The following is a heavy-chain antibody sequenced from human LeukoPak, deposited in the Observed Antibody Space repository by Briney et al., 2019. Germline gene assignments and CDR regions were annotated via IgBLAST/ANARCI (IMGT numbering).Heavy chain of an antibody. CDR3: ASLTAGTIGRLFDY. CDR2: LYHSGST. J-gene: IGHJ4*02. D-gene: IGHD6-13*01. V-gene: IGHV4-38-2*02. Sequence: SETLSLTCTVSGYSIRSDYYWGWIRQPPGKGLEWIGSLYHSGSTYYNPSLKSRVTISVDTSKNQFSLKLSSVTAADTAVYYCASLTAGTIGRLFDYWGQGTLVTVSS. CDR1: GYSIRSDYY.